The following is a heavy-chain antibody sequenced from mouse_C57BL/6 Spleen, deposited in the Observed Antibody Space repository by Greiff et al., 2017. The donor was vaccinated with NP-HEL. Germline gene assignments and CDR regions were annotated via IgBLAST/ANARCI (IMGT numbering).Heavy chain of an antibody. D-gene: IGHD1-1*01. J-gene: IGHJ2*01. CDR3: TRSVITTVYYFDY. V-gene: IGHV1-15*01. CDR1: GYTFTDYE. CDR2: IDPETGGT. Sequence: VQLQQSGAELVRPGASVTLSCKASGYTFTDYEMHWVKQTPVHGLEWIGAIDPETGGTAYNQKFKGKAILTADKSSSTAYMELRSLTSEDSAVYYCTRSVITTVYYFDYWGQGTTLTVSS.